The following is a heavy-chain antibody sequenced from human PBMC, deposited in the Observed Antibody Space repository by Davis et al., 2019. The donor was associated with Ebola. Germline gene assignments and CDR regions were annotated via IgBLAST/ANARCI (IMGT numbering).Heavy chain of an antibody. Sequence: MPSETLSLTCTVSGDSISGYYWSWIRQPPGKGLEWIGEINHSGSTYYNPSLKSRVTISVDTSKNQFSLKLSSVTAADTAVYYCARAPRITIFWRFDPWGQGTQVTVSS. V-gene: IGHV4-34*01. CDR3: ARAPRITIFWRFDP. CDR1: GDSISGYY. D-gene: IGHD3-3*01. CDR2: INHSGST. J-gene: IGHJ5*02.